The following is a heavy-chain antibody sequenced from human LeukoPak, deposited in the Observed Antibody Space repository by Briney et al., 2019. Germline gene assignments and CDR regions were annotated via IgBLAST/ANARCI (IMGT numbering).Heavy chain of an antibody. D-gene: IGHD3-9*01. CDR3: ARDWNYDILTGYAPRYFDL. J-gene: IGHJ2*01. V-gene: IGHV4-39*07. Sequence: SETLSLTCTVSGGSISSSSYYWGWIRQPPGKGLEWIGSIYYSGSTYYNPSLKSRVTISVDTSKNQFSLKLSSVTAADTAVYYCARDWNYDILTGYAPRYFDLWGRGTLVTVSS. CDR2: IYYSGST. CDR1: GGSISSSSYY.